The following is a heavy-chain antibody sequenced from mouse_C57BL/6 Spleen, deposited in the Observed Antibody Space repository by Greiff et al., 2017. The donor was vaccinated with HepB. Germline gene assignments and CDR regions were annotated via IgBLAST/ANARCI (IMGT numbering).Heavy chain of an antibody. CDR2: IDPETGGT. Sequence: VQLQQSGAELVRPGASVTLSCKASGYTFTDYEMHWVKQTPVHGLEWIGAIDPETGGTAYNQKFKGKAILTADKSSSTAYMELRSLTSDDSAVYYCTRTVYYGNPPFIYWGQGTLVTVSA. CDR1: GYTFTDYE. D-gene: IGHD2-1*01. J-gene: IGHJ3*01. V-gene: IGHV1-15*01. CDR3: TRTVYYGNPPFIY.